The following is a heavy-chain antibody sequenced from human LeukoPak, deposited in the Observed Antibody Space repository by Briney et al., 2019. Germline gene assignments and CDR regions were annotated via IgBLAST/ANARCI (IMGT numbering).Heavy chain of an antibody. V-gene: IGHV4-34*01. CDR1: GGSFSGYY. D-gene: IGHD4-17*01. CDR3: ARGGDVFQH. Sequence: PSETLSLTCAVYGGSFSGYYWSWIRQPPGKGLEWIGEINHSGSTNYNPSLKSRVTISVDTSKNQFSLKLSSLTTADTAVYYCARGGDVFQHWGQGTLVTVSS. J-gene: IGHJ1*01. CDR2: INHSGST.